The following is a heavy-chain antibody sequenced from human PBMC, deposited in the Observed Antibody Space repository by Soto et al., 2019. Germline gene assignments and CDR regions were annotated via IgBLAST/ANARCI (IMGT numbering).Heavy chain of an antibody. D-gene: IGHD4-17*01. CDR3: VRQGMDYQHGLADV. V-gene: IGHV4-59*08. J-gene: IGHJ6*02. CDR2: VYYTGDT. Sequence: QVQLQQSGPRLVKPSETLSLTCTVSSGPSRSYNWGWVRQSPRRGLEWIGSVYYTGDTADNPSRKSRVTISANTSTNTNSQILSSVTAADTAVYYCVRQGMDYQHGLADVWGQGTTVTVSS. CDR1: SGPSRSYN.